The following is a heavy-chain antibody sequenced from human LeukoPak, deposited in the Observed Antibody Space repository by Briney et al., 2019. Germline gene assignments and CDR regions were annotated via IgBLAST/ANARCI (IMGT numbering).Heavy chain of an antibody. V-gene: IGHV4-39*07. J-gene: IGHJ4*02. Sequence: SETLSLTCTVSGGSDYTSDYYWGWVRQPPGKGPEWIGDIFYTGKTNYNPSLKSLVSISIDTSKNQFSLKLTSVTAAVTAVYYCARVFDSWGQGTLVTVSS. CDR3: ARVFDS. CDR2: IFYTGKT. CDR1: GGSDYTSDYY.